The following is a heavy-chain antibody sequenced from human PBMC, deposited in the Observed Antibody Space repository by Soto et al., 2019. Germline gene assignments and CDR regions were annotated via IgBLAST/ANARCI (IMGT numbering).Heavy chain of an antibody. CDR3: GRVKRQTFQKKNDY. V-gene: IGHV4-61*03. CDR2: IDHSGST. Sequence: QVQLRESGPGLVKPSETLSLICTVSGGSVSSAFYNWRWIRQPPGKGLEWVGDIDHSGSTSYNPSLKSRATISVDTSKNHLSLKVTSVTAADTAVFYCGRVKRQTFQKKNDYWGQGILVIVSS. CDR1: GGSVSSAFYN. J-gene: IGHJ4*02.